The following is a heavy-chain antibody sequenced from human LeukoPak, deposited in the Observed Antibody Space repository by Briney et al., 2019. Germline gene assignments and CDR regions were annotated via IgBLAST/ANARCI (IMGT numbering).Heavy chain of an antibody. J-gene: IGHJ4*02. CDR3: ARSSGYSSGWGFDY. CDR1: GFTFSSYA. D-gene: IGHD6-19*01. Sequence: AGGSLRLSCAASGFTFSSYAMHWVRQAPGKGLEWVAVISYDGSNKYYADSVKGRFTISRDNSKNTLYLQMNSLRAKDTAVYYCARSSGYSSGWGFDYWGQGTLVTVSS. V-gene: IGHV3-30-3*01. CDR2: ISYDGSNK.